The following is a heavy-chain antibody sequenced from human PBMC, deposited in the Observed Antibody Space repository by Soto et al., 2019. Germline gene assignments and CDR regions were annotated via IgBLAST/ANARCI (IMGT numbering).Heavy chain of an antibody. D-gene: IGHD2-15*01. CDR2: VGGSGDST. CDR3: AKSPLGYCSGGSCYPPHYFDY. Sequence: EVQLLDSGGGLVQPGGSLRLSCAASGFTFSNYAMSWVRQAPGKGLEWVSAVGGSGDSTYYADSVKGRFTISRDNSKDTLYLQMTSLRAEDTAVYYCAKSPLGYCSGGSCYPPHYFDYWGQGTLVTVSS. CDR1: GFTFSNYA. J-gene: IGHJ4*02. V-gene: IGHV3-23*01.